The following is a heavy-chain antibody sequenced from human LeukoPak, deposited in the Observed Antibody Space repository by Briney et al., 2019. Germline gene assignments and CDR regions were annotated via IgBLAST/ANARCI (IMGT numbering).Heavy chain of an antibody. Sequence: SETLSLTCAVYGGSFSGYYWSWIRQPPGKGLEWIGEINHSGSTNYNPSLKSRVTISVDTSKNQFSLKLSPVTAADTAVYYCARVSGDNSDYWGQGTLVTVSS. V-gene: IGHV4-34*01. CDR1: GGSFSGYY. CDR2: INHSGST. J-gene: IGHJ4*02. D-gene: IGHD4-17*01. CDR3: ARVSGDNSDY.